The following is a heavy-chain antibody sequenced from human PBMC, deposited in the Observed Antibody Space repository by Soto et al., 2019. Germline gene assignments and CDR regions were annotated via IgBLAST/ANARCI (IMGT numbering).Heavy chain of an antibody. CDR3: ARSGDNFNVLDY. Sequence: GGSLRLSCAASGFTFSDYYMSWVRQAPGRGLEWISYSSNSGTFARYATSVKGRFSISRDNANNSLYLEMNSLRVEDTAVYYCARSGDNFNVLDYWGQGTPVTVSS. J-gene: IGHJ4*02. CDR1: GFTFSDYY. V-gene: IGHV3-11*06. CDR2: SSNSGTFA. D-gene: IGHD1-1*01.